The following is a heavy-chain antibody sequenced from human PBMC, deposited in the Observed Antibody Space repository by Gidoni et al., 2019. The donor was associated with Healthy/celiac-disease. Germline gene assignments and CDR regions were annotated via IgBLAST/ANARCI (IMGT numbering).Heavy chain of an antibody. CDR3: ARDEKYCSGGSCHYGMDV. CDR2: IYSGGST. CDR1: GFTVSSDY. J-gene: IGHJ6*02. D-gene: IGHD2-15*01. V-gene: IGHV3-66*01. Sequence: EVQLVESGGGLVQPGGSLRLSCAASGFTVSSDYMSWVRQAPVKGLEWVSVIYSGGSTYYADSVKGRFTISRDNSKNTLYLQMNSLRAEDTAVYYCARDEKYCSGGSCHYGMDVWGQGTTVTVSS.